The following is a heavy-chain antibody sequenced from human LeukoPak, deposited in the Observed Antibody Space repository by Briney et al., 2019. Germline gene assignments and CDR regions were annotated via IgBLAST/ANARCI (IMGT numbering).Heavy chain of an antibody. V-gene: IGHV4-59*01. CDR3: ARAKGVVSRFYGMDV. CDR1: GGSISSYC. Sequence: SETLSLTCTVSGGSISSYCWSWIRQPPGKGLEWIGYIYYSGSTNYNPSLKSRVTISVDTSKNQFSLKLSSVTAADTAVYYCARAKGVVSRFYGMDVWGQGTTVTVSS. J-gene: IGHJ6*02. D-gene: IGHD3-22*01. CDR2: IYYSGST.